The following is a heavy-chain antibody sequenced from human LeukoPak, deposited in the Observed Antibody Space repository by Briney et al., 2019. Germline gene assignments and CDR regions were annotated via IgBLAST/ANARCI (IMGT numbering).Heavy chain of an antibody. Sequence: ASVKVSCKASGYTFSSYAMNWVRQAPGQGLEWMGWINTNTGNPTYAQGFIGWFVFSLDTSVSTAYLQISSLKAEDTAVYYCARLGLPFFYYYMDVWGKGTTVTVSS. D-gene: IGHD2/OR15-2a*01. CDR1: GYTFSSYA. CDR2: INTNTGNP. J-gene: IGHJ6*03. V-gene: IGHV7-4-1*02. CDR3: ARLGLPFFYYYMDV.